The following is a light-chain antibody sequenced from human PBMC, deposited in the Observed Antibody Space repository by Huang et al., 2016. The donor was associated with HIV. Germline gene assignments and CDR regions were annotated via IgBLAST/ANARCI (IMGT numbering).Light chain of an antibody. CDR2: SAS. Sequence: AIRMTQSPSSLSASTGDRVTITCRASQDISNYLAWYQQKPGKAPKVLIHSASTLQSGVPSRFSGSESGTDFTLTISCLQSDDFATYYCQQYFDYPQTFGQGTNVEIK. J-gene: IGKJ1*01. V-gene: IGKV1-8*01. CDR3: QQYFDYPQT. CDR1: QDISNY.